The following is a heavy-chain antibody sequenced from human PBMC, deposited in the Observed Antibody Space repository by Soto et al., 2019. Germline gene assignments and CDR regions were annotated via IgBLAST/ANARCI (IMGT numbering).Heavy chain of an antibody. Sequence: SVKVSCKASGGTFSSYAISWVRQAPGRGLEWMGGIIPIFGTANYAQKFQGRVTMTADESKSTAYMKLSSLRSEDTAVYSCASTPETTVVTPGIFDIWGQGTMVTVSS. D-gene: IGHD4-17*01. CDR3: ASTPETTVVTPGIFDI. CDR2: IIPIFGTA. CDR1: GGTFSSYA. J-gene: IGHJ3*02. V-gene: IGHV1-69*13.